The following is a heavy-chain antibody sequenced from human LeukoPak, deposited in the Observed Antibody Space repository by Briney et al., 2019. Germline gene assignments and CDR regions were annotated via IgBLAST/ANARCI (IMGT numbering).Heavy chain of an antibody. J-gene: IGHJ4*02. CDR3: ARGVVVAATPLFDY. V-gene: IGHV3-30*04. D-gene: IGHD2-15*01. CDR1: GFTFSSYA. Sequence: PGRSLRLSCAASGFTFSSYAMHWVRQAPGKGLEWVAVISYDGSNKYYADSVKGRFTISRDNSKNTLYLQMNSLRAEDTAVYYCARGVVVAATPLFDYWGQGTLVTVSS. CDR2: ISYDGSNK.